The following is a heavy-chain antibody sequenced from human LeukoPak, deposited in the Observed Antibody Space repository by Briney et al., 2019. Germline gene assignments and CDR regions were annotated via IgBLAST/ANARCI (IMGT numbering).Heavy chain of an antibody. J-gene: IGHJ6*02. CDR1: GFTFSDYY. CDR3: ARALPPYYYDSSALTTYYYYYYGMDV. CDR2: ISSSGSTI. D-gene: IGHD3-22*01. V-gene: IGHV3-11*01. Sequence: MSGGSLRLSCAASGFTFSDYYMSWIRQAPGKGLEWVSYISSSGSTIYYADSVKGRFTISRDNAKNSLYLQMNSLRAEDTAVYYCARALPPYYYDSSALTTYYYYYYGMDVWGQGTTVTVSS.